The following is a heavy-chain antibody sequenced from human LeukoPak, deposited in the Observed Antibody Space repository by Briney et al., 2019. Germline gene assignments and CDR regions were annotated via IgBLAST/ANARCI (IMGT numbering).Heavy chain of an antibody. D-gene: IGHD3-22*01. Sequence: GGSLRLSCATSGFTFSTYAMTWARQAPGKGLEWVSTISGGGDTHHADSVKGRFTISRDDSRTTLYLQMTSLRVEDTAIYYCAKDLDSSGYYLGFDYWGQGTLVTVSS. CDR3: AKDLDSSGYYLGFDY. CDR2: ISGGGDT. V-gene: IGHV3-23*01. J-gene: IGHJ4*02. CDR1: GFTFSTYA.